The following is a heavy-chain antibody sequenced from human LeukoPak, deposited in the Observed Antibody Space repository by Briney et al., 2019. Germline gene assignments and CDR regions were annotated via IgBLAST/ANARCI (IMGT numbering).Heavy chain of an antibody. CDR2: IYYTGST. CDR1: SGSISSYY. CDR3: TRGRPYYDSSDYYYPLFDY. J-gene: IGHJ4*02. D-gene: IGHD3-22*01. V-gene: IGHV4-59*01. Sequence: SETLSLTCTVSSGSISSYYWSWIRQPPGKGLEWIGYIYYTGSTNYNPSLKSRVTISVDTSKNQFSLKLSSVTAADTAVYYCTRGRPYYDSSDYYYPLFDYWGQGTLVTVSS.